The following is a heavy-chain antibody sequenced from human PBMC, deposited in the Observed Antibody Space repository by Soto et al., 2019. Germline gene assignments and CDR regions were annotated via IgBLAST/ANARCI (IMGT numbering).Heavy chain of an antibody. CDR1: GGSFSGYY. V-gene: IGHV4-34*09. CDR3: ASTYSNASSGPFDF. J-gene: IGHJ4*02. CDR2: INHSGST. D-gene: IGHD1-26*01. Sequence: SETLSLTCAVYGGSFSGYYWSWIRQPPGKGLEWIGEINHSGSTNYNPSLESRVTISVDTSENQFSLNLNSVTAADTAMYYCASTYSNASSGPFDFWGQGALVTVSS.